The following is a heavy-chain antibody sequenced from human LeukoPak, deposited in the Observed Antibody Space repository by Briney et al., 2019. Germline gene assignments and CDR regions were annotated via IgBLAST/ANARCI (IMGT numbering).Heavy chain of an antibody. CDR2: IKQDESEK. J-gene: IGHJ4*02. V-gene: IGHV3-7*02. Sequence: GGSLRLSCVASGLSVSSYWMSWVRQAPGKGLEGVANIKQDESEKYYGASVKGRFTISRDNAKNSLYLQMNSLRAEDTAVYYCASSPRHWGQGTRVTVSS. CDR3: ASSPRH. CDR1: GLSVSSYW.